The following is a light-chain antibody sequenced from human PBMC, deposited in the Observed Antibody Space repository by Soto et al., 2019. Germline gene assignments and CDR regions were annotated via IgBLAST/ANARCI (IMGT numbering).Light chain of an antibody. CDR1: QSVSSSY. Sequence: EIVLTQSPGTLSLSPGERATLSCRASQSVSSSYLAWYQQKPGQPPRLLIYWSSTRESGVPDRFSGSGSGTDFTLTVSSLQAEDAAVYYCQQYQSIPFTFGPGTKVHI. CDR2: WSS. J-gene: IGKJ3*01. V-gene: IGKV3-20*01. CDR3: QQYQSIPFT.